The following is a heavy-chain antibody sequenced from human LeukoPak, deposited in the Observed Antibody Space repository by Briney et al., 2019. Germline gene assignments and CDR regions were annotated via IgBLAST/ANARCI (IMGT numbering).Heavy chain of an antibody. CDR3: ARWYSSGWYSGY. CDR2: VSGTSEYI. J-gene: IGHJ4*02. V-gene: IGHV3-21*06. D-gene: IGHD6-19*01. Sequence: PGGSLRLSCAPCGFCSSTYSMFWVRQAPGKGREWVSSVSGTSEYIYYADSVRGRFTISRDNAKNTVYLQMNSLRAEDTAVYYCARWYSSGWYSGYWGQGTLVTVSS. CDR1: GFCSSTYS.